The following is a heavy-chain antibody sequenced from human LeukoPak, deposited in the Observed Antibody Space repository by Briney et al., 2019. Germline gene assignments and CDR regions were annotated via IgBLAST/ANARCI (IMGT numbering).Heavy chain of an antibody. CDR3: AKVAGYCSSTSCPGGWFDP. Sequence: GGSLRLSCAASGFTFSNAWMSWVRQAPGKGLEWVSVISGSGGSTYYADSVKGRFTISRDNSKNTLYLQMNSLRAEDTAVYYCAKVAGYCSSTSCPGGWFDPWGQGTLVTVSS. V-gene: IGHV3-23*01. CDR1: GFTFSNAW. J-gene: IGHJ5*02. CDR2: ISGSGGST. D-gene: IGHD2-2*01.